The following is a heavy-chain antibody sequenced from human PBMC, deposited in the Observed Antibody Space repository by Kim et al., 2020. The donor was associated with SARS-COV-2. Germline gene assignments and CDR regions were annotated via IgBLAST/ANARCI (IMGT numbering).Heavy chain of an antibody. J-gene: IGHJ4*02. Sequence: GGSLRLSCAASGFTFSSYGMHWVRQAPGKGLEWVAVIWYDGSNKYYADSVKGRFTISRDNSKNTLYLQMNSLRAEDTAVYYCAKDPSSGWPVAEMSPDYWGQGTLVTVSS. V-gene: IGHV3-33*06. CDR2: IWYDGSNK. CDR3: AKDPSSGWPVAEMSPDY. D-gene: IGHD6-19*01. CDR1: GFTFSSYG.